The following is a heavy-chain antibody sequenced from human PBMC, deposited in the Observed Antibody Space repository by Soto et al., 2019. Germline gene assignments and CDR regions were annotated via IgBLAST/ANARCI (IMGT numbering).Heavy chain of an antibody. CDR1: NDSISTYY. V-gene: IGHV4-59*08. J-gene: IGHJ4*02. Sequence: PAETLSLTCTVSNDSISTYYWTWIRQPPGKGLEWIGFIYYSGSTNYNPSLQSRVTISVDTSKNQFSLKMNSVTAADTALYYCARPGRDWGALHYWGQGTLVTVSS. D-gene: IGHD7-27*01. CDR2: IYYSGST. CDR3: ARPGRDWGALHY.